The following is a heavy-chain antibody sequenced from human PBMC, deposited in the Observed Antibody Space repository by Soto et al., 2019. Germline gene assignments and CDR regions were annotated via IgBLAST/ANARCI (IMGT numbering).Heavy chain of an antibody. CDR3: AKDLRVRCYWFDP. J-gene: IGHJ5*02. D-gene: IGHD2-21*01. Sequence: EVQLLESGGGLVQPGGSLRLSCAASGLTFSSYAMSWVRQAPGKGLEWVSAISGSGGSTYYADSVKGRFTISRDNSKNTPYLQSSSRSAEDPAVYYCAKDLRVRCYWFDPWGQGTLVTVSS. V-gene: IGHV3-23*01. CDR1: GLTFSSYA. CDR2: ISGSGGST.